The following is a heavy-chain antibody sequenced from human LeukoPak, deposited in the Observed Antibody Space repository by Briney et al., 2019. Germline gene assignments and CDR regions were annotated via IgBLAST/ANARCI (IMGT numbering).Heavy chain of an antibody. CDR3: ARGLAAAGDAFDI. Sequence: GGSLRLSCAASGFSFSGYSMNWVRQAPGKGLEWVSSISSSSTYIHYADSVKGRFTISRDNAKNSLDLQMNSLRAEDTAVYYCARGLAAAGDAFDIWGQGTMVTVSS. V-gene: IGHV3-21*01. CDR1: GFSFSGYS. J-gene: IGHJ3*02. D-gene: IGHD6-13*01. CDR2: ISSSSTYI.